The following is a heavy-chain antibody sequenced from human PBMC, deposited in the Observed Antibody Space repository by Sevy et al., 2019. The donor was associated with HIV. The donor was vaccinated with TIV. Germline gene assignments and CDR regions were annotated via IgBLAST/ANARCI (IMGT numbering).Heavy chain of an antibody. CDR3: TREGYYYDSSGCFDY. J-gene: IGHJ4*02. V-gene: IGHV3-49*04. CDR2: IRSKAYGGTT. Sequence: GGSLRLSCTASGFTFGDYAMSWVRQAPGKGLELVGFIRSKAYGGTTEYAASVKGRFTISRDDSKSIAYLQMNSLKTEDTAVYYCTREGYYYDSSGCFDYWGQGTLVTVSS. CDR1: GFTFGDYA. D-gene: IGHD3-22*01.